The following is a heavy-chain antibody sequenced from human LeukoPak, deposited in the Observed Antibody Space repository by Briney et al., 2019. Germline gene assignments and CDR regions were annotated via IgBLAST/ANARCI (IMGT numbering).Heavy chain of an antibody. CDR1: GGSFSGYY. J-gene: IGHJ3*02. Sequence: SETLSLTCAVYGGSFSGYYWSWIRQPPGKGLEWIGEINHSGSTNYNPSLKSRVTISVDTSKNQFSLKLSSVTAADTAVYYCARGRIAVAGNGGAFDIWGQGTMVTVSS. V-gene: IGHV4-34*01. CDR2: INHSGST. D-gene: IGHD6-19*01. CDR3: ARGRIAVAGNGGAFDI.